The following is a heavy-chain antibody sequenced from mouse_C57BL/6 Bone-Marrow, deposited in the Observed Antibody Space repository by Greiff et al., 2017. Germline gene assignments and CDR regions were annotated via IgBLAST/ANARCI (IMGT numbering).Heavy chain of an antibody. CDR2: FDPNSGGT. V-gene: IGHV1-72*01. CDR3: ATYYSNFYYYASDY. D-gene: IGHD2-5*01. CDR1: GYTFTSYR. J-gene: IGHJ4*01. Sequence: QVQLQQPGAELVKPGASVKLSCKASGYTFTSYRMHWVKQRPGRGLAWIGRFDPNSGGTKYNEKFKSKATLTVDKPSSTAYMQLSSRTSEDSAVYYCATYYSNFYYYASDYWGQGTSVTVSS.